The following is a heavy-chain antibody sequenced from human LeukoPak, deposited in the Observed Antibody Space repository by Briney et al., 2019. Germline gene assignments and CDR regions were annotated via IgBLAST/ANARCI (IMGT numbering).Heavy chain of an antibody. Sequence: GGSLRLSCAASGFTFSNFWMTWVRQAPGKGLEWVGRIKSRTDGGATDYAAPVKGRFTISRDDSKNTLYLQMNSLKTEDTAVYYCSTYTSGSVSYWGQGTLVTVSS. J-gene: IGHJ4*02. CDR1: GFTFSNFW. V-gene: IGHV3-15*01. CDR3: STYTSGSVSY. D-gene: IGHD6-19*01. CDR2: IKSRTDGGAT.